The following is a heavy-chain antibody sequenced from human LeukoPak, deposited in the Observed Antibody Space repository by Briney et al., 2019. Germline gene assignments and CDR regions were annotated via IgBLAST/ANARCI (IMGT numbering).Heavy chain of an antibody. CDR2: IYYSGST. J-gene: IGHJ6*02. CDR3: ARGPIQLWLYYYYGTDV. V-gene: IGHV4-61*01. D-gene: IGHD5-18*01. CDR1: GGSVSSGSYY. Sequence: PSETLSLTCTVSGGSVSSGSYYWSWIRQPPGKGLEWIGYIYYSGSTNYNPSLKSRVTISVDTSKNQFSLKLSSVTAADTAMYYCARGPIQLWLYYYYGTDVWGQGTTVTVSS.